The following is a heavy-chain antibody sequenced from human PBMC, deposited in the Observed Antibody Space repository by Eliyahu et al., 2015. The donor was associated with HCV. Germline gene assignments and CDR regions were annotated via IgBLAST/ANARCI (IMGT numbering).Heavy chain of an antibody. CDR3: ARVGPGSGSADYFDY. D-gene: IGHD3-10*01. J-gene: IGHJ4*02. CDR2: INYRWGS. V-gene: IGHV4-31*03. CDR1: GVSISSGNYY. Sequence: QVQLQESGPGLVKPSQTLSLTCTVSGVSISSGNYYWSWIRQHPEKGLEWFGYINYRWGSHTHPSLKSRVTISVDTARNQFSLKLSSVTAADTAVYYCARVGPGSGSADYFDYWGQGTLVTVSS.